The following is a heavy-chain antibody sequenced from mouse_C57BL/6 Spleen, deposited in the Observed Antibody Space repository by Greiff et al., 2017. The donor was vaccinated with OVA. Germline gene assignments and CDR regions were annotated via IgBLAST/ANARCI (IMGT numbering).Heavy chain of an antibody. D-gene: IGHD2-4*01. CDR2: IYPGSGST. Sequence: QVQLQQPGAELVKPGASVKMSCKASGYTFTSYWINWVKQRPGQGLEWIGDIYPGSGSTNYNEKFKSKATLTVDTSSSTASMQLSSLTSEDSAVYYCARPIYYDYDEGVYFDDWGQGTTLTVSS. V-gene: IGHV1-55*01. CDR1: GYTFTSYW. J-gene: IGHJ2*01. CDR3: ARPIYYDYDEGVYFDD.